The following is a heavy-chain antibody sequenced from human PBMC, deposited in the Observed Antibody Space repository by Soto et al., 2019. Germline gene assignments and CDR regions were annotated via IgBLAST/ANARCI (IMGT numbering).Heavy chain of an antibody. CDR1: GGSISSGGYY. CDR2: IYYSGST. J-gene: IGHJ4*02. D-gene: IGHD3-16*01. Sequence: SETLSLTCTGSGGSISSGGYYWSWIRQHPGKGLEWIGYIYYSGSTNYNPSLKSRVTISVDTSKNQFSLKLSSVTAADTAVYYRARRWGTTFDYWGQGTLVTVSS. CDR3: ARRWGTTFDY. V-gene: IGHV4-61*08.